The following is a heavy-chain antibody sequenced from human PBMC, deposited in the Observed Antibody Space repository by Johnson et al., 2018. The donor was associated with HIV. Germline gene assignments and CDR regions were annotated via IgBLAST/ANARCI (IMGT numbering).Heavy chain of an antibody. Sequence: QVQLVESGGGVVQPGRSLRLSCAASGFTFSSYAMHWVRQAPGKGLEWVAVISYDGSNKYYADSVKGRFTISRDNSKNTLYLQMISLRAEDTAVYYCAKDTAARPQAFDIWGQGTMVTVSS. V-gene: IGHV3-30-3*01. CDR3: AKDTAARPQAFDI. CDR1: GFTFSSYA. J-gene: IGHJ3*02. D-gene: IGHD6-6*01. CDR2: ISYDGSNK.